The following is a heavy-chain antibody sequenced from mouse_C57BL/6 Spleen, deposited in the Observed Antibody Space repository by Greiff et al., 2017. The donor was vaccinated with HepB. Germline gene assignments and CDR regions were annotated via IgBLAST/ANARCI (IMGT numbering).Heavy chain of an antibody. D-gene: IGHD3-3*01. CDR3: AREGTGYAMDY. CDR1: GFTFSDYY. J-gene: IGHJ4*01. V-gene: IGHV5-16*01. CDR2: INYDGSST. Sequence: EVQLQESEGGLVQPGSSMKLSCTASGFTFSDYYMAWVRQVPEKGLEWVANINYDGSSTYYLDSLKSRFIISRDNAKNILYLQMSSLKSEDTATYYCAREGTGYAMDYWGQGTSVTVSS.